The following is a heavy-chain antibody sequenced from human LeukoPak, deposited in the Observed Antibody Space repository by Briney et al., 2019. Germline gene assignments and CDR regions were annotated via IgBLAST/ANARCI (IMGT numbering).Heavy chain of an antibody. CDR1: GITVTSNY. CDR3: ASGSGSYRTSYYYMDV. Sequence: QPGGSLRPSAAASGITVTSNYMSWGPQGPGKGLWRGSAIYSGGSTYYTASPKGRFTTSRANTKNTLYLHRKSLRAEDTGVYYCASGSGSYRTSYYYMDVWGTGTTVTVSS. V-gene: IGHV3-53*01. D-gene: IGHD3-10*01. CDR2: IYSGGST. J-gene: IGHJ6*03.